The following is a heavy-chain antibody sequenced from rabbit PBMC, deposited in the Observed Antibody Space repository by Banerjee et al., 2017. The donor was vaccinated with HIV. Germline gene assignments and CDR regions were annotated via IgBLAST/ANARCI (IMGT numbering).Heavy chain of an antibody. J-gene: IGHJ4*01. D-gene: IGHD6-1*01. CDR3: VRENYAYGYDGWNFNL. CDR1: GFDFNSYA. Sequence: QEQLVESGGGLVQPGGSLKLSCKASGFDFNSYAVTWVRQAPGKGLEWIGYIDLVFGNTYYASWVNGRFTISSHDAQNTLYLQLNSLTAADTATYFCVRENYAYGYDGWNFNLWGQGTIVTVS. V-gene: IGHV1S47*01. CDR2: IDLVFGNT.